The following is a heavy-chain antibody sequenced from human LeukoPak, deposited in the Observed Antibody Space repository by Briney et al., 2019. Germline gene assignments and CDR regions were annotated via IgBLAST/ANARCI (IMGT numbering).Heavy chain of an antibody. J-gene: IGHJ4*02. V-gene: IGHV4-4*09. Sequence: SETLSLACTVSGGSISRYYWSWIRQPPGKGLEWIGYIYTSGSTNYNPSLKSRVIISVDTSKNQFSLKLSSVTAADTAVYYCARGPEVEMATIYDLRFDYWGQGTLVTVSS. D-gene: IGHD5-24*01. CDR3: ARGPEVEMATIYDLRFDY. CDR2: IYTSGST. CDR1: GGSISRYY.